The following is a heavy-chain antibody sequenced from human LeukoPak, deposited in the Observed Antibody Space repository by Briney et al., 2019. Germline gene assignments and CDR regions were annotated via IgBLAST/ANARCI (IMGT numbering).Heavy chain of an antibody. CDR2: TNPNSGGT. D-gene: IGHD5-18*01. J-gene: IGHJ4*02. V-gene: IGHV1-2*02. CDR1: GYTFTGYY. CDR3: AGEVHDTAMEN. Sequence: HRASVKVSCKASGYTFTGYYMHWVRQAPGQGLEWMGWTNPNSGGTNYAQKFQGRVTMTRDTSISTAYMELSRLRSDDTAVYYCAGEVHDTAMENWGQGTLVTVSS.